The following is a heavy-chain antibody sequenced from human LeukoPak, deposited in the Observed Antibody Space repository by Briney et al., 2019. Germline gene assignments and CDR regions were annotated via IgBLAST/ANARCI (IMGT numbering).Heavy chain of an antibody. V-gene: IGHV4-61*01. J-gene: IGHJ6*02. CDR1: GGSISSGSYY. Sequence: SETLSLTCAVSGGSISSGSYYWSWIRQPPGKGLEWIGYIYYSGSTNYNPSLKSRVTISVDTSKNQFSLKLSSVTAADTAVYYCARDGYYGMDVWGQGTTVTVSS. CDR2: IYYSGST. CDR3: ARDGYYGMDV.